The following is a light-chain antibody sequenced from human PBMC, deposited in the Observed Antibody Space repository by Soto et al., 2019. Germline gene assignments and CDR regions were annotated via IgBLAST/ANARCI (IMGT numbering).Light chain of an antibody. CDR2: DNG. J-gene: IGLJ2*01. V-gene: IGLV3-21*02. Sequence: SYELSQPPSVSVAPGQAATITCGGMSIGRKSVHWYQQKPGQAPVLVVYDNGDRPSGIPERFSGSNSENTATLTISRVEAGDEADYYCQVWDSSSDHVVIGGGTQLTVL. CDR3: QVWDSSSDHVV. CDR1: SIGRKS.